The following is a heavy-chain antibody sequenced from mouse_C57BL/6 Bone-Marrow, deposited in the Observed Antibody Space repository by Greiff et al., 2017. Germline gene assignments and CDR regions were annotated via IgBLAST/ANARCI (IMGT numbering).Heavy chain of an antibody. CDR2: IDPEAGET. V-gene: IGHV14-2*01. CDR1: GFNIKDYY. D-gene: IGHD1-1*01. J-gene: IGHJ3*01. CDR3: ARPYYGSRAWFAY. Sequence: VQLQQSGAELVKPGASVKLSCTASGFNIKDYYMHWVKQRTEQGLEWIGRIDPEAGETKYAPKFQGKATITADTSSNTAYLQLSSLTSEDTAVYYCARPYYGSRAWFAYWGQGTLVTVSA.